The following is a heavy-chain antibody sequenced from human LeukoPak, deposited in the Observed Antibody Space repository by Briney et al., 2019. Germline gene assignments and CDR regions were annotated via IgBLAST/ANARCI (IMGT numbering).Heavy chain of an antibody. Sequence: KPGGSLRLSCAASGFTFSDYYMSWIRQAPGKGLEWVSYISSSSSYTKYADSVKGRFTISRDNAKNSLYLQMNSLRAEDTAVYHCASDRYCSGGSCYGWFDPWGQGTLVTVSS. CDR3: ASDRYCSGGSCYGWFDP. CDR1: GFTFSDYY. CDR2: ISSSSSYT. J-gene: IGHJ5*02. V-gene: IGHV3-11*06. D-gene: IGHD2-15*01.